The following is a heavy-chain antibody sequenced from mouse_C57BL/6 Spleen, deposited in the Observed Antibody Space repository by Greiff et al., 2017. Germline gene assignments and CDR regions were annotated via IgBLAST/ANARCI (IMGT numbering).Heavy chain of an antibody. V-gene: IGHV7-3*01. Sequence: EVKLVESGGGLVQPGGSLSLSCAASGFTFTDYYMSWVRQPPGKALEWLGFIRNKANGYTTEYSASVKGRFTISRDNSQSILYLQKNALRAEDSATYYCARYNYGNSFAYWGQGTLVTVSA. D-gene: IGHD2-1*01. CDR3: ARYNYGNSFAY. CDR2: IRNKANGYTT. J-gene: IGHJ3*01. CDR1: GFTFTDYY.